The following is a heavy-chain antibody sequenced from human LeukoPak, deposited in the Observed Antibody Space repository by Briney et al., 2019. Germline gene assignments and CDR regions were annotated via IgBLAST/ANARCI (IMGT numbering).Heavy chain of an antibody. CDR1: GVSISSYY. CDR3: AKNTWELLQ. CDR2: IYYSGST. D-gene: IGHD1-26*01. V-gene: IGHV4-59*01. Sequence: AETLSLTCTVSGVSISSYYWSWIRQPPGKGLEWIGYIYYSGSTNYNPSLKSRVTISVDTSKNQFSLKLSSVTAADTAVYYCAKNTWELLQWGQGTLVTVSS. J-gene: IGHJ4*02.